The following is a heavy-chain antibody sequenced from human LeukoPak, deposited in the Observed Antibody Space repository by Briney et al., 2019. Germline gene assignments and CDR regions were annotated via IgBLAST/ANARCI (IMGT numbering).Heavy chain of an antibody. Sequence: GESLKISCKGSRYRFTNYWIGWVRQMPGKGLEWMGIIYPDDSNTRYSPSFQGQVTISADKSISTAYLQWSSLKASDTAMYYCARHLRSNWYNEKAFDYWGQGTLVTVSS. CDR1: RYRFTNYW. CDR2: IYPDDSNT. D-gene: IGHD6-13*01. J-gene: IGHJ4*02. CDR3: ARHLRSNWYNEKAFDY. V-gene: IGHV5-51*01.